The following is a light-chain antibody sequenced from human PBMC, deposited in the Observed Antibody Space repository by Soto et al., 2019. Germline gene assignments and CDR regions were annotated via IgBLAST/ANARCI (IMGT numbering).Light chain of an antibody. CDR2: AAS. J-gene: IGKJ4*01. CDR1: QGISSY. V-gene: IGKV1-9*01. Sequence: IQLTQSPSSLSASVGDRVTITCRASQGISSYLAWYQQKPGKAPKLLIYAASTLQSGVPSRLSGSGSGTDFTLTIISLQPEDFATYYCQQLNSYPLTFGGGTKVDIK. CDR3: QQLNSYPLT.